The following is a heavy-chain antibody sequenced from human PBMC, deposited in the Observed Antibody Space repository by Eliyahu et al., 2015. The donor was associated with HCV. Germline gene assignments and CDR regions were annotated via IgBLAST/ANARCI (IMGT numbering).Heavy chain of an antibody. Sequence: QLQLQESGPGLVKPSETLSLTCTVSGGSISSSSFYWGWIRQPPGKGLEWIGNIYYSGRTYYNPSLKSRVTMSVDTSKNQFSLKLSSVTAADTAVYYCTRVNDGGEQFCSGDTCYSRHSYFESWGLGTLVTVSS. D-gene: IGHD2-15*01. CDR1: GGSISSSSFY. J-gene: IGHJ4*02. CDR2: IYYSGRT. V-gene: IGHV4-39*07. CDR3: TRVNDGGEQFCSGDTCYSRHSYFES.